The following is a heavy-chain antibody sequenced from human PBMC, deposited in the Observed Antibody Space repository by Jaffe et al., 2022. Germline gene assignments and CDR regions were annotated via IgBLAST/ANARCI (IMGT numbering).Heavy chain of an antibody. Sequence: QVQLQESGPGLVKPSGTLSLTCSVSGASIISNHHWWSWVRQPPGKGMEWIGEIFHTGSINYNPSFESRVTMSVDTSKNQVSLKLDSVTAADTSVYYCARGSFYVWGDWGQGTLVTVSS. D-gene: IGHD3-10*02. CDR3: ARGSFYVWGD. J-gene: IGHJ4*02. V-gene: IGHV4-4*02. CDR2: IFHTGSI. CDR1: GASIISNHHW.